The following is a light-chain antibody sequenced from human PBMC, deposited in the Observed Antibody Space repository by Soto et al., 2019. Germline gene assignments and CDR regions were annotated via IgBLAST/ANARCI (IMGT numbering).Light chain of an antibody. CDR3: QSYESSLTYV. CDR2: GNS. J-gene: IGLJ1*01. Sequence: QSVLTQPPSVSGAPGQRVTISCTGSSSNIGAGYDVHWYQQLPGTAPKLLIYGNSNRPSGVPDRFSGSKSGTSASLAITGLQAEDEADYYCQSYESSLTYVFGTGNKVTVL. CDR1: SSNIGAGYD. V-gene: IGLV1-40*01.